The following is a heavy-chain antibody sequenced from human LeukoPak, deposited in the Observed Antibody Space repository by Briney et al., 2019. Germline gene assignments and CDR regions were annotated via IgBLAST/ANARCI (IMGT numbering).Heavy chain of an antibody. CDR1: GFTVSSNY. V-gene: IGHV3-53*05. D-gene: IGHD2-21*02. CDR2: IYSGGST. CDR3: ATVTAALYYYGMDG. J-gene: IGHJ6*02. Sequence: GGSPRLSCAASGFTVSSNYMSWVRQAPGKGLECVSVIYSGGSTYYADSVKGRFTISRDNSKNTMYLQMNSLRAEDTAVYYCATVTAALYYYGMDGGSQGSSVTVYS.